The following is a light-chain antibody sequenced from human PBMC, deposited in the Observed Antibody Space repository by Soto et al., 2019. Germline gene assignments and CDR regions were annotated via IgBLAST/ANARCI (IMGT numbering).Light chain of an antibody. CDR2: GAS. CDR1: QSVSSSY. Sequence: EIVLTQSPGTLSLSLGERVTLSCRASQSVSSSYLAWYQQKPGQAPRLFIYGASSRATGIPDRFSGSGAGTDFTITISRLEPEDFEVYYCQKYGDSPWTFGQGTKV. J-gene: IGKJ1*01. V-gene: IGKV3-20*01. CDR3: QKYGDSPWT.